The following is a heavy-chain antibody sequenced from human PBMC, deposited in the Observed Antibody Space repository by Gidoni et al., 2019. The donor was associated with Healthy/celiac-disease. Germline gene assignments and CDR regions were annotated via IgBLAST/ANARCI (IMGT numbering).Heavy chain of an antibody. Sequence: QVQLVESGGGLVKPGGSLRLPCAAPGFTFSDYYMSWIRQAPGKGLEWVSYISSSGSTIYYADSVKGRFTISRDNAKNSLYLQMNSLRAEDTAVYYCAREYYDILTGEYGMDVWGQGTTVTVSS. CDR2: ISSSGSTI. J-gene: IGHJ6*02. V-gene: IGHV3-11*04. CDR3: AREYYDILTGEYGMDV. CDR1: GFTFSDYY. D-gene: IGHD3-9*01.